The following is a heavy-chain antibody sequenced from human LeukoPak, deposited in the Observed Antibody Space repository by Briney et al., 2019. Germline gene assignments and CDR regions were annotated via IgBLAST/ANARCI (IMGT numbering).Heavy chain of an antibody. V-gene: IGHV3-11*04. CDR2: ISPNSNTI. CDR1: GFTFSDRY. J-gene: IGHJ4*02. D-gene: IGHD6-19*01. Sequence: PGGSLRLSCAAAGFTFSDRYMSWIRQAPGQGMEWVAYISPNSNTIHYADSVKGRFTTSRDNAKNSLFLQVNSLRAEDTAMYYCVTESGWLFDYWGQGTLVTVSS. CDR3: VTESGWLFDY.